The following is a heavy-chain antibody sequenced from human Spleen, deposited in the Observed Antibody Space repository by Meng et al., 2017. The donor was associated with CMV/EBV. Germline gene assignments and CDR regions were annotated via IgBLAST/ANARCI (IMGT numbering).Heavy chain of an antibody. D-gene: IGHD3-10*01. Sequence: LSRAASGVNFRKSGMHWVRQAPGKGLEWVAFIRYDGSKNYYVDYVKGRFTISRDNSKNILYLQMNNLRVEDTAVYYCAKVLAGTFDPWGQGTLVTVSS. V-gene: IGHV3-30*02. CDR3: AKVLAGTFDP. CDR1: GVNFRKSG. J-gene: IGHJ5*02. CDR2: IRYDGSKN.